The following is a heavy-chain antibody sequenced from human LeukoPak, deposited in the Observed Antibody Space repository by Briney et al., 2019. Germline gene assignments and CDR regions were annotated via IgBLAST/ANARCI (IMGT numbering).Heavy chain of an antibody. D-gene: IGHD4-17*01. J-gene: IGHJ4*02. V-gene: IGHV3-11*01. CDR3: ASLDYGDYSSIAY. Sequence: GGSLRLSCAASGFTVSTNYMSWVRQAPGKGLEWVSYISSSGSTIYYADSVKGRFTISRDNAKNSLYLQMNSLRAEDTAVYYCASLDYGDYSSIAYWGQGTLVTVSS. CDR2: ISSSGSTI. CDR1: GFTVSTNY.